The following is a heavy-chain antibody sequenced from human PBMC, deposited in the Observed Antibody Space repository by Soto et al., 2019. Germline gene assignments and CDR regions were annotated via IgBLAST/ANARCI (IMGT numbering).Heavy chain of an antibody. Sequence: GGSLRLSCAASGFTFSDYYMSWIRQAPGKGLEWVSYISSSGSTIYYADSVKGRFTISRDNAKNSLYLQMNSLRAEDTAVYYCAREDYGDYVAAFDIWGQGTMVTVSS. J-gene: IGHJ3*02. V-gene: IGHV3-11*01. D-gene: IGHD4-17*01. CDR2: ISSSGSTI. CDR3: AREDYGDYVAAFDI. CDR1: GFTFSDYY.